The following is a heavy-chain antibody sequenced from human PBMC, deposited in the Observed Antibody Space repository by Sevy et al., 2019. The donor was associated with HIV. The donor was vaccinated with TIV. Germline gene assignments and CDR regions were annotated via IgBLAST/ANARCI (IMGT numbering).Heavy chain of an antibody. D-gene: IGHD3-10*01. CDR3: TTDQYYGSGSYYNVY. V-gene: IGHV3-15*01. CDR2: IKSKTEGGTT. Sequence: GGSLRLSCAASGFTFSNAWMSWVRQAPGKGLEWVGRIKSKTEGGTTDYAAPVKGRFTISRNDSKNTLYLQMNSLKTEDTAVYYCTTDQYYGSGSYYNVYWGQGTLVTVSS. J-gene: IGHJ4*02. CDR1: GFTFSNAW.